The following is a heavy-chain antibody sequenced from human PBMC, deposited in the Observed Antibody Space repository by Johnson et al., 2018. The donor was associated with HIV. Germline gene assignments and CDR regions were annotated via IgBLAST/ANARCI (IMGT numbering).Heavy chain of an antibody. Sequence: VQLVESGGGLVQPGGSLRLSCAASGFTFSSYDMHWVRQATGKGLEWVSAIGTAGDTYYPGSVKGRFTISRDNAKNTLYLQMNSLRAEDTAVYYCASGVYSSSWSWDVAFDIWGQGTMVTVSS. CDR3: ASGVYSSSWSWDVAFDI. CDR2: IGTAGDT. V-gene: IGHV3-13*01. J-gene: IGHJ3*02. D-gene: IGHD6-13*01. CDR1: GFTFSSYD.